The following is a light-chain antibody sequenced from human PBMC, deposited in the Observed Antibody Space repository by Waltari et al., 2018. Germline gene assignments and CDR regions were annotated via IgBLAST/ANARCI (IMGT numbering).Light chain of an antibody. CDR3: QQYNTFSVT. CDR1: QSISDW. CDR2: KAF. V-gene: IGKV1-5*03. J-gene: IGKJ4*01. Sequence: IQMTQSPSTLSASVGDRITITCRASQSISDWLAWYQQKPGKAPKVLIYKAFTLESGVPSRFSGSGFGTEFTLTISSLQPDDFATYYCQQYNTFSVTFGGGTKVEIK.